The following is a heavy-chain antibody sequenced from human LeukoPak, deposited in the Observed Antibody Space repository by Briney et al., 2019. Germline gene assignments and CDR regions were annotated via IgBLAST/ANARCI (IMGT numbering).Heavy chain of an antibody. D-gene: IGHD3-16*02. CDR2: ISSSSSSI. CDR1: GFTFSSYE. J-gene: IGHJ3*02. V-gene: IGHV3-48*01. CDR3: AVSYRDAFDI. Sequence: PGGSLRLSCAASGFTFSSYEMNWVRQAPGKGLEWVSFISSSSSSIYYADSVKGRFTISRDNAKKSLYLKMNSLRAEDTAVYYCAVSYRDAFDIWGQGTMVTVSS.